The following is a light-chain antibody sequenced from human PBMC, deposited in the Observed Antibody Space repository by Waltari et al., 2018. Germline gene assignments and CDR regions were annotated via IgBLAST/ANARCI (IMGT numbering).Light chain of an antibody. CDR1: SSDIGAYNY. J-gene: IGLJ3*02. V-gene: IGLV2-14*01. Sequence: QSALTQPASVSGSPGQSITISCTGTSSDIGAYNYFSWYQHLPGKAPNLIIAEVRRRPSGVSNRFSGSKSGNMASLTISGLQAEDEADYYCNSYTTSSTWVFGGGTKLTVL. CDR2: EVR. CDR3: NSYTTSSTWV.